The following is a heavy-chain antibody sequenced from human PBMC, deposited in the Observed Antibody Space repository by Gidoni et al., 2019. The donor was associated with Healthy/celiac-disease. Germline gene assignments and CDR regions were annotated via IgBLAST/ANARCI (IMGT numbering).Heavy chain of an antibody. V-gene: IGHV1-18*04. CDR3: ARDGVGRAYCGGDCYSGY. CDR2: ISAYNGNT. CDR1: GYTFTSYG. Sequence: QVQLVQSGAEVKKPGASVKVSCQASGYTFTSYGISWVRQAPGQGLEWMGWISAYNGNTKYEQQLQGRVTMTTDTSTSTAYMELRSLRSDDTAVYYCARDGVGRAYCGGDCYSGYWGQGTLVTVSS. D-gene: IGHD2-21*02. J-gene: IGHJ4*02.